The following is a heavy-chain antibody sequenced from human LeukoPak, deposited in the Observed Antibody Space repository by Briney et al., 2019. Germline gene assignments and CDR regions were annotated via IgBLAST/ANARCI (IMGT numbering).Heavy chain of an antibody. CDR1: GYTFTGHY. V-gene: IGHV1-2*02. CDR2: INRYSGGT. CDR3: AREGYGDYALAAFDI. D-gene: IGHD4-17*01. J-gene: IGHJ3*02. Sequence: ASVKVSCKASGYTFTGHYLHWVRQAPGQGLECMGWINRYSGGTTYAQKFQGRVTMTTDTSISTAYMELSRLRDDDTAVYYCAREGYGDYALAAFDIRDQGTLVTVSS.